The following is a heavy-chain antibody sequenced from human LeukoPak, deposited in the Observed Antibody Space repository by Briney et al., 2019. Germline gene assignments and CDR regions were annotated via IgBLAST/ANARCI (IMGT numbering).Heavy chain of an antibody. CDR2: LWYDGVNT. Sequence: GGSLRLSCAASGFSISTYGMHWVRQAPGKGLEWVAVLWYDGVNTYYADSVKGRFTISRDNSKNTLYLQMNSLRAEDAAVYYCAKAQDSSSWYLDSWGQGTLVTVSS. CDR3: AKAQDSSSWYLDS. V-gene: IGHV3-33*06. D-gene: IGHD6-13*01. CDR1: GFSISTYG. J-gene: IGHJ4*02.